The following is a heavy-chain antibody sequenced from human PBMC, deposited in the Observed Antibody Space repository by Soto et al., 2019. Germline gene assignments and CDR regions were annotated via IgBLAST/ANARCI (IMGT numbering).Heavy chain of an antibody. J-gene: IGHJ4*02. CDR1: GFTFSSYS. D-gene: IGHD5-12*01. CDR2: ISSSSSTI. CDR3: ARTPRLRELDY. Sequence: SVGSLRLSCAASGFTFSSYSMNWVRQAPGKGLEWVSYISSSSSTIYYADSVKIRLTISKDASKNQVVLTMTNMDPLDTATYYCARTPRLRELDYWGQGILVTVSS. V-gene: IGHV3-48*04.